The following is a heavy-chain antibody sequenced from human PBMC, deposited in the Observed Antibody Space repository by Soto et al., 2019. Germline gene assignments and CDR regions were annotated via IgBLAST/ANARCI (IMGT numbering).Heavy chain of an antibody. CDR3: ARGKVYRWFDP. Sequence: TLSLTCAVYGGSFSGYYWSWIRQPPGKGLEWIGEINHSGSTNYNPSLKSRVTISVDTSKNQFSLKLSSVTAADTAVYYCARGKVYRWFDPWGQGTLVTVSS. V-gene: IGHV4-34*01. J-gene: IGHJ5*02. D-gene: IGHD2-15*01. CDR2: INHSGST. CDR1: GGSFSGYY.